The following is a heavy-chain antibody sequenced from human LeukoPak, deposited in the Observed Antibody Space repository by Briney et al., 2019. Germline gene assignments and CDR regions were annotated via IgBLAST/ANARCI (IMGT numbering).Heavy chain of an antibody. CDR1: GGSISSGSYY. J-gene: IGHJ4*02. V-gene: IGHV4-61*02. CDR2: IYTSGST. CDR3: ARGLVGPYY. D-gene: IGHD1-26*01. Sequence: SETLSLTCTVSGGSISSGSYYWSWIRQPAGKGLGWIGRIYTSGSTNYNPSLKSRVTISVDTSKNQFSLKLSSVTAADTAVYYCARGLVGPYYWGQGTLATVSS.